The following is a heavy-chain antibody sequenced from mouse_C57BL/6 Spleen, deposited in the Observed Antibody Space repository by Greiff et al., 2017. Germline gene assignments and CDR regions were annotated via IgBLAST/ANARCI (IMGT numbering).Heavy chain of an antibody. D-gene: IGHD2-3*01. CDR2: IDPSDSET. CDR3: ARSPYDGYYPFAY. CDR1: GYTFTSYW. V-gene: IGHV1-52*01. J-gene: IGHJ3*01. Sequence: QVQLQQPGAELVRPGSSVKLSCKASGYTFTSYWMHWVKQRPIQGLEWIGNIDPSDSETHYNQKFKDKATLTVDKSSSTAYMQLSSLTSEDSAVYYCARSPYDGYYPFAYWGQGTLVTVSA.